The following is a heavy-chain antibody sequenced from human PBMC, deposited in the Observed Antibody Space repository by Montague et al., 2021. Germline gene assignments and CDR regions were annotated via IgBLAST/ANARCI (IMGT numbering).Heavy chain of an antibody. CDR2: IYSSGNT. CDR3: AREWRAFDF. D-gene: IGHD5-12*01. Sequence: SETLSLTCTVSGDSMSTYKWNWIRQPPGKGLEWIGYIYSSGNTNYNPSLKSRVTISVDTSRNQFSLEVRSVTAADTAKYYCAREWRAFDFWGQGIMVTVSS. J-gene: IGHJ3*01. CDR1: GDSMSTYK. V-gene: IGHV4-59*01.